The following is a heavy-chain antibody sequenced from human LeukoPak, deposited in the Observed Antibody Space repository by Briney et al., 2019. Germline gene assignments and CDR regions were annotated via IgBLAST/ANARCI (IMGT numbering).Heavy chain of an antibody. J-gene: IGHJ4*02. CDR1: GYTFTTYY. CDR3: ARWGVGYYFDN. D-gene: IGHD3-10*01. Sequence: GASVKVSCKAPGYTFTTYYIHWVRQAPGQGLEWMGIINPSGGSTSYAQNFQGRVTMTRDTSTSTVYMELSSLRSEDTAVYYCARWGVGYYFDNWGQGTLVIVSP. CDR2: INPSGGST. V-gene: IGHV1-46*03.